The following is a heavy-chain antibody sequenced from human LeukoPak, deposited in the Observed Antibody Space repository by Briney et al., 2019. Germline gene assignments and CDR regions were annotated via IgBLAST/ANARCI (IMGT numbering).Heavy chain of an antibody. Sequence: GGSLRLSCAASGFTFSSYSMNWVRQAPGKGLEWVSSISSSSSYIYYADSVKGRFTISRDNSKNTLYLQMNSLRAEDTAVYYCAKDPGGYYDSSGFGYWGQGTLVTVSS. J-gene: IGHJ4*02. D-gene: IGHD3-22*01. V-gene: IGHV3-21*04. CDR1: GFTFSSYS. CDR3: AKDPGGYYDSSGFGY. CDR2: ISSSSSYI.